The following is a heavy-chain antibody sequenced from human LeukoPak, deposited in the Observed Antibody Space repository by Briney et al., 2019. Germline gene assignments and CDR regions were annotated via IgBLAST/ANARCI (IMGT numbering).Heavy chain of an antibody. CDR3: ARAGYCSSTSCQWVPLV. D-gene: IGHD2-2*03. J-gene: IGHJ6*02. Sequence: SETLSLTCTVSGGSISSSSYYWGWIRQPPGKGLEWIGSIYYSGSTNYNPSLKSRVTISVDTSKNQFSLKLSSVTAADTAVYYCARAGYCSSTSCQWVPLVWGQGTTVTVSS. V-gene: IGHV4-39*07. CDR2: IYYSGST. CDR1: GGSISSSSYY.